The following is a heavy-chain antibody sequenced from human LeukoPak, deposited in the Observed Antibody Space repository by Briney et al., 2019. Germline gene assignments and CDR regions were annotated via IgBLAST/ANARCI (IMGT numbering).Heavy chain of an antibody. Sequence: GGSLRLSCAASGFTFSSYAMSWVRQAPGKGLEWVSAISGSGGSTYYADSVKGRFTISRDNSKNTLYLQMNSLRAEDTAVYYCAKDTDIVVVQGENLFDPWGQGTLVTVSS. CDR3: AKDTDIVVVQGENLFDP. CDR1: GFTFSSYA. D-gene: IGHD2-2*01. CDR2: ISGSGGST. V-gene: IGHV3-23*01. J-gene: IGHJ5*02.